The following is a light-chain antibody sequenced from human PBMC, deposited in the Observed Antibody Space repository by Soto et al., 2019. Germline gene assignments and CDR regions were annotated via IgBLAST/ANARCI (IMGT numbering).Light chain of an antibody. CDR2: GAS. CDR3: QQYGTSLSIT. CDR1: QTVNSDY. J-gene: IGKJ5*01. V-gene: IGKV3-20*01. Sequence: VVLTQSPGTLSLSPGERATLSCRASQTVNSDYLAWYPQKPGQAPRLLIYGASSRASGIPDRFSGSGSGTDFTLTIRRLEPEDFALYYCQQYGTSLSITFGQGTRLEIK.